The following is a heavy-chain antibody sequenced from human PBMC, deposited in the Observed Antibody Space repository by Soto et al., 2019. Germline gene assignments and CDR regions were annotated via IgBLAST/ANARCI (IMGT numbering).Heavy chain of an antibody. Sequence: SETLSLTCSVSGGSINSSSYFWGWVRQPPGKGLEWIGSIYYSGSTYYNPSLRSRVTISVDTSKNQFYLKLSSVTAADTAVFYCARHYSSGSRNWFDPWGQGTLVTVS. V-gene: IGHV4-39*01. D-gene: IGHD6-19*01. CDR3: ARHYSSGSRNWFDP. J-gene: IGHJ5*02. CDR2: IYYSGST. CDR1: GGSINSSSYF.